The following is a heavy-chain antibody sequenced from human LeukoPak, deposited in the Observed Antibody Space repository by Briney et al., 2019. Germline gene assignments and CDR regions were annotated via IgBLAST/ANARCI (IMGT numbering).Heavy chain of an antibody. D-gene: IGHD1-1*01. J-gene: IGHJ4*02. V-gene: IGHV3-11*06. CDR3: ARDHNYAFDN. CDR1: GFPFSAYS. CDR2: IGISSGNT. Sequence: GGSLRLSCAASGFPFSAYSMNWVRQAPGKGLEWISYIGISSGNTKYADSVKGRFTISGDNAKNSLYLHMNSLRVEDTAVYYCARDHNYAFDNWGQGTLVTVSS.